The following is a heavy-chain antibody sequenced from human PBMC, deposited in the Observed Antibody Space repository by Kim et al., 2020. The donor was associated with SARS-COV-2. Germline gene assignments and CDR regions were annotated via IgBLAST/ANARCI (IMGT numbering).Heavy chain of an antibody. D-gene: IGHD1-26*01. CDR3: ARLRVAKLVGATGDWFDP. CDR1: GYSFTSYW. Sequence: GESLKISCKGSGYSFTSYWIGWVRQMPGKGLEWMGIIYPGDSDTRYSPSFQGQVTISAEKSISTAYLQWSSLKASDTAMYYCARLRVAKLVGATGDWFDPWGQGTLVTVSS. CDR2: IYPGDSDT. J-gene: IGHJ5*02. V-gene: IGHV5-51*01.